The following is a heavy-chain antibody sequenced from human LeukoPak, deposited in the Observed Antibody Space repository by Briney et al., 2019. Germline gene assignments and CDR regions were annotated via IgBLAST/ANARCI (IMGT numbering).Heavy chain of an antibody. V-gene: IGHV3-11*04. CDR2: ISSSGSTI. D-gene: IGHD3-3*01. J-gene: IGHJ6*02. CDR1: GLTFSNYY. Sequence: GGSLRLSCAASGLTFSNYYMSWIRQAPGKGLEWLSYISSSGSTIYYADSVKGRFTISRDNAKNSLYLQMNSLRAEDTAVYYCARDGNDAYYDFWSGKSGYYYYGMDVWGQGTTVTVSS. CDR3: ARDGNDAYYDFWSGKSGYYYYGMDV.